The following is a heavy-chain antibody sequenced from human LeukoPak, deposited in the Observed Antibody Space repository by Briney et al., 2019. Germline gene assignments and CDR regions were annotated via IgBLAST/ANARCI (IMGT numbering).Heavy chain of an antibody. CDR1: GFTFSSYW. CDR2: INSDGSST. D-gene: IGHD4-17*01. V-gene: IGHV3-74*01. Sequence: KPGGSLRLSCAASGFTFSSYWMHWVRHAPGKGLVWVSRINSDGSSTSYAESVKGRFTISRDNAKNTLYLQMNSLRAEDTAVYYCATVTVTTAFDYWGQGTLVTVSS. CDR3: ATVTVTTAFDY. J-gene: IGHJ4*02.